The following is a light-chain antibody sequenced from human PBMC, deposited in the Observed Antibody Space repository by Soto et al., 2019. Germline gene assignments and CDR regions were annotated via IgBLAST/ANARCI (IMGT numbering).Light chain of an antibody. CDR1: QSITTW. V-gene: IGKV1-5*03. J-gene: IGKJ3*01. CDR2: RAS. Sequence: DIQMTQSTSTLSASVGDRVTITCRASQSITTWLAWYQQKPGKAPKLLIYRASSLESGVPSRFSGSGSGTEFTLTISSLQPDDFATYYCQHSTTYSGTFGPGTKLDIK. CDR3: QHSTTYSGT.